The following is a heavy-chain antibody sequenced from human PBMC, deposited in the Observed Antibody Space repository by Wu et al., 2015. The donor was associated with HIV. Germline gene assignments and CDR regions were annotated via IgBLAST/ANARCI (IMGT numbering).Heavy chain of an antibody. V-gene: IGHV1-69*05. D-gene: IGHD3-22*01. CDR2: LTLIFGTS. CDR3: ARGYYYDGGYYFDS. Sequence: QVQLVQSGAEVKQPGSSVKVSCKSSVGTFSSFAINWVRQAPGQGLEWLGGLTLIFGTSQYSQRFQGRVTIATDESKDIAYMELSSLRSEDTAVYYCARGYYYDGGYYFDSWAEGRLVTVSS. CDR1: VGTFSSFA. J-gene: IGHJ4*02.